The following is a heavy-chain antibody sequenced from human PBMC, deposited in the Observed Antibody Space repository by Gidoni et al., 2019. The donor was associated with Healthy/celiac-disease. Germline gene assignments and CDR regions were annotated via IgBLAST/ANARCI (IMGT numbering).Heavy chain of an antibody. CDR2: MSSSSSYI. CDR1: GFTCSSYS. J-gene: IGHJ6*02. CDR3: AIEGYCRSTSCYWVEPLVSYYYVMDV. Sequence: EVQRGESGRGLVKPGGSLRLSCAASGFTCSSYSMNEGRQAPGKGLVLFSSMSSSSSYISYADSVQGRFTLSRANATYSLYLQMNSLSAEDTAVYYCAIEGYCRSTSCYWVEPLVSYYYVMDVWGQGTTVTVSS. V-gene: IGHV3-21*01. D-gene: IGHD2-2*01.